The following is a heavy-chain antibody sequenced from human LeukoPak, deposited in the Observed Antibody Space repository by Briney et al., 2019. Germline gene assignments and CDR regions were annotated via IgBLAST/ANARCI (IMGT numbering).Heavy chain of an antibody. Sequence: ASVKVSCKASGGTFSSYAISWVRQAPGQGLEWMGWMNPNSGNTGYAQKFQGRVTMTRNTSISTAYMELSSLRSEDTAVYYCARGAVAGTSDYWGQGTLVTVSS. J-gene: IGHJ4*02. CDR3: ARGAVAGTSDY. CDR1: GGTFSSYA. V-gene: IGHV1-8*02. CDR2: MNPNSGNT. D-gene: IGHD6-19*01.